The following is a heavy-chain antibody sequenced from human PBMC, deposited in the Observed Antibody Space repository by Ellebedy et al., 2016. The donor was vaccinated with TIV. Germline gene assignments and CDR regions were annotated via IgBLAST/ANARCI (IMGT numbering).Heavy chain of an antibody. CDR1: GFTFSSYW. J-gene: IGHJ4*02. CDR3: ARDRDFWSGYTFDY. Sequence: GESLKISXAASGFTFSSYWMHWVRQAPGKGLVWVSRINSDGSSTSYADSVKGRFTISRDNAKNTLYLQMNSLRAEDTAVYYCARDRDFWSGYTFDYWGQGTLVTVSS. V-gene: IGHV3-74*01. D-gene: IGHD3-3*01. CDR2: INSDGSST.